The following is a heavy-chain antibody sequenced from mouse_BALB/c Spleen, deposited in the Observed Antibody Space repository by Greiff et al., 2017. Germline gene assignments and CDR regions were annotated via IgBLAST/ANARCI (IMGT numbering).Heavy chain of an antibody. Sequence: GQGVESGGGLVKPGGSLKLSCAASGFTFSSYAMSWVRQSPEKRLEWVAEISSGGSYTYYPDTVTGRFTISRDKAKNTLYLEMSSLRSGDTAMYYCARDRGSGGQETLVTVSA. D-gene: IGHD3-1*01. J-gene: IGHJ3*01. CDR2: ISSGGSYT. CDR3: ARDRGS. CDR1: GFTFSSYA. V-gene: IGHV5-9-4*01.